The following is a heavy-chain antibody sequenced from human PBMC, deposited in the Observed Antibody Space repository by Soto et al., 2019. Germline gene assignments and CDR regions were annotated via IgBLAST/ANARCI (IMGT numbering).Heavy chain of an antibody. V-gene: IGHV4-59*01. CDR1: GGSISSYY. Sequence: SETLSLTCTVSGGSISSYYWSWIRQPPGKGLEWIGYIYYSGSTNYNPSLKSRVTISVDTSKNQFSLKLSSVTAADTAVYYCARALTYYDFWSGYHPGMDVWDQGTTVTVSS. J-gene: IGHJ6*02. D-gene: IGHD3-3*01. CDR3: ARALTYYDFWSGYHPGMDV. CDR2: IYYSGST.